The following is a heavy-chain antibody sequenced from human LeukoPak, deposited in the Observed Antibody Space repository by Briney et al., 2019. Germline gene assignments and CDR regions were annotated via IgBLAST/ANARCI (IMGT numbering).Heavy chain of an antibody. CDR1: GGSISSGGYY. CDR3: ARAGDFGVVIDP. Sequence: SETLSLTCTVSGGSISSGGYYWSWIRQHPGKGLEWIGYIYYSGSTYYNPSLKSRVPISVDTSKNQFSLKLSSVTAADTAVYYCARAGDFGVVIDPWGQGTLVTVSS. V-gene: IGHV4-31*03. D-gene: IGHD3-3*01. J-gene: IGHJ5*02. CDR2: IYYSGST.